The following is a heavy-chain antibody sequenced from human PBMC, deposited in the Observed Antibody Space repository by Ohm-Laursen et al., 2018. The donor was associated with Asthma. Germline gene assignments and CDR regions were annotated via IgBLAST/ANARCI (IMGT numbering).Heavy chain of an antibody. D-gene: IGHD3-10*01. CDR1: GYTFSRYS. Sequence: GSLRLSCAASGYTFSRYSIHWVRQAPGKGLEWVASISTASTFIYYADSVRGRFTTSRDNARNSVYLQMNSLRAEDTAFYYCAVSIYAYGEGAYWGQGTLVTVSS. CDR3: AVSIYAYGEGAY. J-gene: IGHJ4*02. CDR2: ISTASTFI. V-gene: IGHV3-21*04.